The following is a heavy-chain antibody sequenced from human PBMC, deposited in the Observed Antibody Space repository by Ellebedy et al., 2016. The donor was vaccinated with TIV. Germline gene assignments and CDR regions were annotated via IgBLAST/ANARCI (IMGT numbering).Heavy chain of an antibody. CDR3: ARDGGVGIVVVTAMFAY. J-gene: IGHJ4*02. CDR2: INPSGSIT. D-gene: IGHD2-21*02. Sequence: AASVKVSCKASGYSFTTYHMHWVRQAPGQGLEWMGTINPSGSITRHAQKFQGRVTLTRDTSPSTVYMDLSSLRSEDTAVYYCARDGGVGIVVVTAMFAYWGQGTLVTVSS. V-gene: IGHV1-46*01. CDR1: GYSFTTYH.